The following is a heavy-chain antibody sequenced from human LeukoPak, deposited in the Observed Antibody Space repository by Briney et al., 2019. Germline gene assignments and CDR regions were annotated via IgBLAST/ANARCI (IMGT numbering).Heavy chain of an antibody. CDR1: GFTFSSYA. CDR2: ISYDGSNK. V-gene: IGHV3-30-3*01. D-gene: IGHD3-3*01. Sequence: GGSLRLSCAASGFTFSSYAMHWVRQAPGKGLEWVAVISYDGSNKYYADSVEGRFTISRDNSKNTLYLQMNSLRAEDTAVYYCARGPFGSIFGVVRGGGFDPWGQGTLVTVSS. CDR3: ARGPFGSIFGVVRGGGFDP. J-gene: IGHJ5*02.